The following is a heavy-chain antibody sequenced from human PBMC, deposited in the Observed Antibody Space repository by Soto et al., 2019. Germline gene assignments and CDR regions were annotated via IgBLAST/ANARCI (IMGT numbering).Heavy chain of an antibody. Sequence: PGGSLRLSCAASGFTVSSNYMSWVRQAPGKGPEWVSVIYSGGSTYYADSVKGRFTISRDNSKNTLYLQMNSLRAEDTAVYYCARAGSFYCHSYYYYVMDVSGQGTTVTVSS. D-gene: IGHD6-13*01. J-gene: IGHJ6*02. CDR2: IYSGGST. CDR1: GFTVSSNY. V-gene: IGHV3-53*01. CDR3: ARAGSFYCHSYYYYVMDV.